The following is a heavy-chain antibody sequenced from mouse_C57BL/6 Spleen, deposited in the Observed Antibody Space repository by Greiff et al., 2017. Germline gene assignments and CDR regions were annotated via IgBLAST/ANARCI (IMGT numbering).Heavy chain of an antibody. Sequence: EVQLVESGGGLVKPGGSLKLSCAASGFTFSSYTMSWVRQTPEKRLEWVATLSGGGGNTYYPDSVKGRFTISTDNAKNTLYLQMSSLRSEDTALYYCARHNCGSSHGAMDYWGQGTSVTVSS. CDR1: GFTFSSYT. CDR3: ARHNCGSSHGAMDY. J-gene: IGHJ4*01. D-gene: IGHD1-1*01. V-gene: IGHV5-9*01. CDR2: LSGGGGNT.